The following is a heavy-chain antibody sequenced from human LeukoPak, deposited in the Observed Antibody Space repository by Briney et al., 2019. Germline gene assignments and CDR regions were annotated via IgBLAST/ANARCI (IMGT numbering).Heavy chain of an antibody. CDR2: ITNDGTST. CDR1: GFTFSSYW. Sequence: GGSLRLSCAASGFTFSSYWMHWVHQAPGKELVWVSRITNDGTSTSHADSVKGRFATSRDNAKNTLYLQMNSLRAEDTAVYYCARGLTTTSADYWGQGTLVTVSS. CDR3: ARGLTTTSADY. J-gene: IGHJ4*02. V-gene: IGHV3-74*01. D-gene: IGHD1-26*01.